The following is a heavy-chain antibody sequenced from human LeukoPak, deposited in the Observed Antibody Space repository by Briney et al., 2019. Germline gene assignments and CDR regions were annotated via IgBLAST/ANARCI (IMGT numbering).Heavy chain of an antibody. CDR1: GYTFTSYY. CDR2: INPSGGST. J-gene: IGHJ4*02. V-gene: IGHV1-46*01. Sequence: GASVKVSCKASGYTFTSYYMHWVRQAPGQGLEWMGIINPSGGSTSYAQKFQGRVTMTRDMSTSTVYMELSSLRAEDTAVYYCARHLSGVTGYTYGRGIDYWGQGTLVTVSS. CDR3: ARHLSGVTGYTYGRGIDY. D-gene: IGHD5-18*01.